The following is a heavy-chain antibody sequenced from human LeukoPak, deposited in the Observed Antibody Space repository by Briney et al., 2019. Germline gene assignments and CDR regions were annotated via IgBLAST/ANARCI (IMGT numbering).Heavy chain of an antibody. CDR1: GGSFSGYY. Sequence: SETLSLTCAVYGGSFSGYYWSWIRQPPGKGLEWIGEINHSGSTNYNPSLKSRVTISVDTSKNQFSLKLSSVTAADTAVYYCARGRSGANNDYGDYGSSDWGQGTLVTVSS. V-gene: IGHV4-34*01. CDR2: INHSGST. J-gene: IGHJ4*02. CDR3: ARGRSGANNDYGDYGSSD. D-gene: IGHD4-17*01.